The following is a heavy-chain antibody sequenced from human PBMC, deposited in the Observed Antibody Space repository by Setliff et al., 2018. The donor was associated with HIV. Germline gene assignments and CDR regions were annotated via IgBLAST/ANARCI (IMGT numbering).Heavy chain of an antibody. V-gene: IGHV4-61*02. Sequence: PSETLSLTCTVSGDSINSGTYYWSWIRQPAGKGLEWIGRLHLSGDTNYNPSLKSRVTMSMDTSKNQFSLKLSSVTAADTAVYYCARDNSYYYGSGSHYWYGMDVWGQGTTVNVS. CDR3: ARDNSYYYGSGSHYWYGMDV. J-gene: IGHJ6*01. CDR2: LHLSGDT. D-gene: IGHD3-10*01. CDR1: GDSINSGTYY.